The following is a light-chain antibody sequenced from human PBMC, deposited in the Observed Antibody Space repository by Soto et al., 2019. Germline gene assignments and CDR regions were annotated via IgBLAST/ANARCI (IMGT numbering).Light chain of an antibody. CDR3: LQSNNFPPLT. CDR2: DAS. CDR1: HDISSY. V-gene: IGKV1-33*01. Sequence: DIQMTQSPSSLSASVGDRVTITCQASHDISSYIYWYQHKPGKAPQVLIYDASNLETGVPSRFSGSGSGRHYTFTINGLQPEDVATYYCLQSNNFPPLTFGGGTKVEIK. J-gene: IGKJ4*01.